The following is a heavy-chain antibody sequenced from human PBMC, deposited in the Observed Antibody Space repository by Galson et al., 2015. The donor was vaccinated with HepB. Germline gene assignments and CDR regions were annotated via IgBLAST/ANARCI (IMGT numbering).Heavy chain of an antibody. CDR2: IDPRDSET. J-gene: IGHJ4*02. CDR1: GFPNYW. Sequence: QSGAEVKKPGESLKISCKGSGFPNYWIGWVRQMPGKGLEWMGIIDPRDSETRYSPSFQGQVTISADKSINTAYLQWSSLKASDTAIYYCGSLRGADPLGFDYWGQGTWSPSPQ. CDR3: GSLRGADPLGFDY. V-gene: IGHV5-51*01. D-gene: IGHD3-16*01.